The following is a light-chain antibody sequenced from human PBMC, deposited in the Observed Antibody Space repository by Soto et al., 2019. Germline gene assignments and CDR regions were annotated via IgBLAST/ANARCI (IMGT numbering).Light chain of an antibody. V-gene: IGKV3-15*01. CDR3: QQYNNWWT. Sequence: EIVMTQSPATLSVSPGERATLSCRAGQSVSNNLAWYQKKPGQAPRLLIYGASTRATGIPARFSGGGSGTEFTLTISSLQSEDFAVYYCQQYNNWWTFGQGTRVEIK. CDR1: QSVSNN. J-gene: IGKJ1*01. CDR2: GAS.